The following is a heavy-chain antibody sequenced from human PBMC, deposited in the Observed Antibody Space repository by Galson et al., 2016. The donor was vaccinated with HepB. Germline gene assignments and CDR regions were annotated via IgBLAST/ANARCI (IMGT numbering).Heavy chain of an antibody. D-gene: IGHD3-16*02. V-gene: IGHV3-20*04. CDR1: GFTFDDYG. J-gene: IGHJ4*02. CDR3: ARGNYVWGNYRYTLDY. CDR2: LNWNGGST. Sequence: SLRLSCAASGFTFDDYGMNWVRQAPGKGLEWVSGLNWNGGSTAYADSVKGRFTISRDNAKNSLDLQMNSLGAEDTALYYCARGNYVWGNYRYTLDYWGQGTLVTVSS.